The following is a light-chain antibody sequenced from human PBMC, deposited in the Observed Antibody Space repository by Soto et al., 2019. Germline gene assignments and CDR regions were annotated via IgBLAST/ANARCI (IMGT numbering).Light chain of an antibody. V-gene: IGLV2-8*01. CDR1: SSDVGGYNY. Sequence: QSVLAQPPSASGSPGQSVAISCTGTSSDVGGYNYVSWYQQHPGKAPKLMIYEVNKRPSGVPDRFSGCKSGNTASLTVSGLQAEDEDDYYCSSYAGSSNVFGTGTKVTVL. CDR2: EVN. CDR3: SSYAGSSNV. J-gene: IGLJ1*01.